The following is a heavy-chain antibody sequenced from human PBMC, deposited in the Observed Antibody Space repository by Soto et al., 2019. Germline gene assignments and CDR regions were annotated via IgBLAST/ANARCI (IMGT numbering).Heavy chain of an antibody. J-gene: IGHJ3*02. V-gene: IGHV4-4*07. D-gene: IGHD6-6*01. CDR3: ARSPSTSSIGTFDI. CDR2: IYLSGTT. CDR1: GGSISSFY. Sequence: KPSETLSLTCTVSGGSISSFYWNWIRLSAGKRLEWIGRIYLSGTTTYNPSLQSRVTMSVDTSKNQFSLKLSSLTAADTAVYYCARSPSTSSIGTFDIWGQGTQVTV.